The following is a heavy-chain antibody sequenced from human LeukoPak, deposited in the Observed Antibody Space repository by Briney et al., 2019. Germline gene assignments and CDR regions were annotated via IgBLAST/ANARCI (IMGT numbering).Heavy chain of an antibody. Sequence: GGSLRLSCATSGFTFSSYAMSWVRQAPGKGLEWVSAISGGSTYYADSVKGRFTISRDNSKNTLYLQMNSLRAEDTAVYYCAKTLYGSGSYTFDYWGQGTLVTVSS. V-gene: IGHV3-23*01. J-gene: IGHJ4*02. CDR2: ISGGST. CDR1: GFTFSSYA. CDR3: AKTLYGSGSYTFDY. D-gene: IGHD3-10*01.